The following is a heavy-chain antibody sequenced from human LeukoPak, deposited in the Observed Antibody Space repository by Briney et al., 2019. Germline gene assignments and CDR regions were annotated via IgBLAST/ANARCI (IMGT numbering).Heavy chain of an antibody. J-gene: IGHJ3*02. CDR2: VYTSGST. D-gene: IGHD3-22*01. Sequence: SETLSLTCTVSGGSISNYYWSWIRQPAGKGLEWIGRVYTSGSTNSNPSLKSRVTMSVDTSKNQFSLKLSSVTAADTAVYYCARDRDYYDSSGYQHGAFDIWGQGTMVTVSS. CDR1: GGSISNYY. V-gene: IGHV4-4*07. CDR3: ARDRDYYDSSGYQHGAFDI.